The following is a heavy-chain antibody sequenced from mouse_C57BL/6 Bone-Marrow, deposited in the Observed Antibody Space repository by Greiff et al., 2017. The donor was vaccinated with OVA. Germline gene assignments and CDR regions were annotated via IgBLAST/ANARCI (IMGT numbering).Heavy chain of an antibody. D-gene: IGHD1-1*01. J-gene: IGHJ1*03. CDR1: EYEFPSHD. Sequence: DVMLVESGGGLVQPGESLKLSCESNEYEFPSHDMSWVRKTPEKRLELVAAINSDGGSTYYPDTMERRFIISRDNTKKTRYLQMSSLRSEDTALYYCARQRYGSSYWYFDVWGTGTTVTVSS. CDR2: INSDGGST. V-gene: IGHV5-2*01. CDR3: ARQRYGSSYWYFDV.